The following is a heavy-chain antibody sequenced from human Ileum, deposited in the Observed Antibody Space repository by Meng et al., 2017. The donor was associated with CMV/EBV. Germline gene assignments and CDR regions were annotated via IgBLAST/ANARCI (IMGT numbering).Heavy chain of an antibody. CDR2: ITGSGDII. Sequence: LRLACAASGFPFGAYYTTWVRQAPGKGLEWVSYITGSGDIIYYADSVKGRFTISRDNAKSSLYLEINSLRAEDTAVYYCARGNYGFDYWGQGTLVTVSS. CDR1: GFPFGAYY. CDR3: ARGNYGFDY. D-gene: IGHD4-17*01. V-gene: IGHV3-11*01. J-gene: IGHJ4*02.